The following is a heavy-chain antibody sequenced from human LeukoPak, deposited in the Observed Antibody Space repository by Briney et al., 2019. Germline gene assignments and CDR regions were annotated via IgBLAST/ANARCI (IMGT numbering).Heavy chain of an antibody. V-gene: IGHV4-34*01. CDR2: INHSGST. D-gene: IGHD4-23*01. CDR1: IESTSGNY. J-gene: IGHJ4*02. CDR3: AREVVTRHIDY. Sequence: SETLSLTCSVSIESTSGNYWSWIRQPPGKGLEWIGEINHSGSTNYNPSLKSRVTISVDTSKNQFSLKLSSVTAADTAVYYCAREVVTRHIDYWGQGTLVTVSS.